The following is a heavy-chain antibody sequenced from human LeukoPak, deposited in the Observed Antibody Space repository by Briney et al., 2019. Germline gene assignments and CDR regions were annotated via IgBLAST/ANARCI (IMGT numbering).Heavy chain of an antibody. CDR3: ASLSSGSFDDF. V-gene: IGHV1-69*04. Sequence: EASVKVSCKASGYTFTSYGISWVRQAPGQGLEWMGRIIPIVAIANYAQKFQGRVTITADKSTSTAYMELSSLRSEDTAVYYCASLSSGSFDDFWGQGTLVTVSS. J-gene: IGHJ4*02. D-gene: IGHD1-26*01. CDR1: GYTFTSYG. CDR2: IIPIVAIA.